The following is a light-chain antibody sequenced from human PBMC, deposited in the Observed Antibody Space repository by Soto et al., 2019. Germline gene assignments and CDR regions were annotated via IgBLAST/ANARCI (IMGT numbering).Light chain of an antibody. Sequence: QSVLTQPPSASGSPGQSVTISCTGTSSDVGGYTVNWYQQLPGTAPKLLIYGNNQRPSGVPDRFSGSKSGTSASLAISGLQSEDEADYYCAAWDDSMNGYVFGTGTKGTVL. CDR1: SSDVGGYT. CDR3: AAWDDSMNGYV. CDR2: GNN. J-gene: IGLJ1*01. V-gene: IGLV1-44*01.